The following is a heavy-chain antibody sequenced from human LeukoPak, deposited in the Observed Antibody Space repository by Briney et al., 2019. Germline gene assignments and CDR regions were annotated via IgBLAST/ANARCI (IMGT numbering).Heavy chain of an antibody. CDR2: INSDVSGT. V-gene: IGHV3-74*01. CDR3: ARAGVGGAFDI. CDR1: GFTFSIYW. Sequence: GGSLRLSCAASGFTFSIYWMHWVRRVPGKGLVWVSHINSDVSGTSYADSVKGRSTISRDNAKNTLYLQMNSLRAEDTAVYYCARAGVGGAFDIWGQGTKVTVSS. J-gene: IGHJ3*02. D-gene: IGHD3-16*01.